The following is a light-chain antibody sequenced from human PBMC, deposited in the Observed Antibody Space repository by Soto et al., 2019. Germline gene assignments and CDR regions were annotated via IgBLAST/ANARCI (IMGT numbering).Light chain of an antibody. CDR2: HAS. J-gene: IGKJ1*01. Sequence: DIKMTQSPSTLCASIVYRFTITCLASQTVNNWLAWYQQKPGKAPNLLIYHASNLETGVPSRFSGSAFGTEFTLTISSLQPDDFATYYCQPYNSYPSTFGQGTKVDIK. V-gene: IGKV1-5*01. CDR1: QTVNNW. CDR3: QPYNSYPST.